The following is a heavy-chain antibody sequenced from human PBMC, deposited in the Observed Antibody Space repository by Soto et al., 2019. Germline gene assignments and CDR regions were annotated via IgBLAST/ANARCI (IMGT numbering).Heavy chain of an antibody. V-gene: IGHV3-33*06. Sequence: SLGLCCVAGRCVVSNCGRHCIRKAPGKGLEWVAVIWSDGSNKYYADSVKGRFTISRDNSKNTLYLQMNSLRAEDTAVYYCAKGAIDILTGYYNYWGQGTLVTVSS. CDR1: RCVVSNCG. J-gene: IGHJ4*02. CDR2: IWSDGSNK. CDR3: AKGAIDILTGYYNY. D-gene: IGHD3-9*01.